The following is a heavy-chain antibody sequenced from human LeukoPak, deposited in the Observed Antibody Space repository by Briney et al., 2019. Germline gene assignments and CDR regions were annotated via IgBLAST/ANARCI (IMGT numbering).Heavy chain of an antibody. V-gene: IGHV3-33*01. J-gene: IGHJ4*02. D-gene: IGHD5-18*01. CDR2: IWYDGSNK. Sequence: SLRLSCAASGFTFSSYGMHWVRQAPGKGLEWVAVIWYDGSNKYYADSVKGRFTISRDNSKNTLYLQMNSLRAEDTAVYYCARTPGYSYGYFDYWGQGTLVAVSS. CDR1: GFTFSSYG. CDR3: ARTPGYSYGYFDY.